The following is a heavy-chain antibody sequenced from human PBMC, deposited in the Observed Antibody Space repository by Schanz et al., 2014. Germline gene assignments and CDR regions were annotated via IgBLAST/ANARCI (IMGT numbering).Heavy chain of an antibody. CDR2: INPNSGGT. V-gene: IGHV1-2*06. CDR3: AREGTVIRGLSGWFDP. CDR1: GYTFTDYH. D-gene: IGHD3-10*01. J-gene: IGHJ5*02. Sequence: QVQLVQSGAEVKKPGASVKVSCKSSGYTFTDYHIHWVRQAPGQGLEYMGRINPNSGGTNFAQKFQGRVTMTMDTSISTFYMELSRLRSDDTAVYYCAREGTVIRGLSGWFDPWGQGTLVTVSS.